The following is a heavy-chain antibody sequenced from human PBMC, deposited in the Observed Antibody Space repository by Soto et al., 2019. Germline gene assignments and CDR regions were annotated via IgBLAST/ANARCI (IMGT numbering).Heavy chain of an antibody. Sequence: QVQLQESGPGLVKPSETLSLTCLVSGGSISNTSFYWSWIRQPPGKALEWLGSMFFSGTTYYNPSLKIRCALSIDTSKNEFSLKMSSVTAADTAVYYCARLRSTYSASWYAGGFFDLWGQGTPLSVSS. J-gene: IGHJ4*02. CDR2: MFFSGTT. V-gene: IGHV4-39*01. CDR1: GGSISNTSFY. CDR3: ARLRSTYSASWYAGGFFDL. D-gene: IGHD6-13*01.